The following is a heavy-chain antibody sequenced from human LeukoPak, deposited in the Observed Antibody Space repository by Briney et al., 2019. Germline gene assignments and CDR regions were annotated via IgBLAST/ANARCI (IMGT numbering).Heavy chain of an antibody. J-gene: IGHJ6*03. CDR1: GGTLSSYA. D-gene: IGHD4-17*01. CDR3: ARARRLRYYYYYMDV. CDR2: IIPIFGTA. V-gene: IGHV1-69*05. Sequence: ASVKVSCKASGGTLSSYAISWVRQAPGQGLEWMGGIIPIFGTANYAQKFQGRVTITTDESTSTAYMELSSLRSEDTAVYYCARARRLRYYYYYMDVWGKGTTVTVSS.